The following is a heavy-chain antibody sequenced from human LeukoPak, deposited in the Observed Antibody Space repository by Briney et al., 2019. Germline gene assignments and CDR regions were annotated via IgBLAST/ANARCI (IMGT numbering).Heavy chain of an antibody. V-gene: IGHV3-30-3*01. J-gene: IGHJ6*02. CDR3: ARAGIAAAWGPYYYYGMDV. CDR2: ISYDGSNK. CDR1: GFTFSSYA. Sequence: GGSLRLSCAASGFTFSSYAMSWVRQAPGKGLERVAVISYDGSNKYYADSVKGRFTISRDNSKNTLYLQMNSLRAEDTAVYYCARAGIAAAWGPYYYYGMDVWGQGTTVTVSS. D-gene: IGHD6-13*01.